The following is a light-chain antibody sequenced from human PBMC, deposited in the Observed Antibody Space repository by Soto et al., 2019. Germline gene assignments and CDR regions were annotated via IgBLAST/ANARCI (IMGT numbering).Light chain of an antibody. CDR3: QQYGSSPRT. CDR1: QSVSRSY. J-gene: IGKJ1*01. CDR2: DAS. Sequence: LKQSPGTLSLKQGDRATLSCRASQSVSRSYLGWYQQKPGQAPRLLIYDASNRATGIPARFSGSGSGTDFTLTISSLEPEDFVVYYCQQYGSSPRTFGQGTKVDNK. V-gene: IGKV3-20*01.